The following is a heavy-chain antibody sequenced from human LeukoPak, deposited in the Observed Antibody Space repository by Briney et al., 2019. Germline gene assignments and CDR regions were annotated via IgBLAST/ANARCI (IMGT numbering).Heavy chain of an antibody. J-gene: IGHJ1*01. D-gene: IGHD5-12*01. V-gene: IGHV3-21*01. CDR3: VRDGDYPRGYLQH. CDR2: ISRDGSYI. CDR1: GFNFSAYS. Sequence: NPGGSLRLSCAASGFNFSAYSMKWVRQAPGKGLEWVSAISRDGSYIYYADSLRARFTISRDNPKNSLYLQMNSLRAEDTAVYYCVRDGDYPRGYLQHWGQGTLVTVSS.